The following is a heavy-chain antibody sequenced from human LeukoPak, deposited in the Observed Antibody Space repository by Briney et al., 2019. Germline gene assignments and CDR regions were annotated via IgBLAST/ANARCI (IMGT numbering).Heavy chain of an antibody. CDR1: GFSFSSYA. D-gene: IGHD6-19*01. CDR3: AKRSGYTTGWFFDF. V-gene: IGHV3-23*01. J-gene: IGHJ4*02. Sequence: GGSLRLSCAASGFSFSSYAMSWVRQAPGKGLEWVSSISGSGDNTYYAESVKGRFTISRDNPKNTLFLQMNSLRAEDRAVFYCAKRSGYTTGWFFDFWGQGTLVTVFS. CDR2: ISGSGDNT.